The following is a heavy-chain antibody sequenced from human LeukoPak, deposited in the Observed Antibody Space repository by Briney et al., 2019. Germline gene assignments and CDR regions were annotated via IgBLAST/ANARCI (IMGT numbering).Heavy chain of an antibody. Sequence: PSETLSLTCTVSGGSISSGSYYWSWIRQPAGKGLEWIGRIYTSGSTNYNPSLKSRVTISVDTSRSQFSLKLSSVTAADTAVYYCARAQQLTYFDYWGQGTLVTVSS. D-gene: IGHD6-13*01. CDR2: IYTSGST. J-gene: IGHJ4*02. V-gene: IGHV4-61*02. CDR1: GGSISSGSYY. CDR3: ARAQQLTYFDY.